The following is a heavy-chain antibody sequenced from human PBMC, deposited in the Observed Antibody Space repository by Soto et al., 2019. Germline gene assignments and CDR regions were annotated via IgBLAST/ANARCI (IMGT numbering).Heavy chain of an antibody. CDR1: GFTFSSYA. CDR3: ANLLTTYFLNFDY. V-gene: IGHV3-23*01. CDR2: ISGSGGST. J-gene: IGHJ4*02. Sequence: GGSLRLSCAASGFTFSSYAMSWVRQAPGKGLEWVSAISGSGGSTYYADSVKGRFTISRDNSKHTLYLQMNSLRAEDTAVYYCANLLTTYFLNFDYWGQGTLVTVSS. D-gene: IGHD3-9*01.